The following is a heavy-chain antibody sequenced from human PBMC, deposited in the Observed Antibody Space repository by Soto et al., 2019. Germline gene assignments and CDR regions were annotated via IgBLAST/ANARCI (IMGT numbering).Heavy chain of an antibody. CDR3: AREAIAGADKLPWLDP. V-gene: IGHV3-21*01. J-gene: IGHJ5*01. D-gene: IGHD1-26*01. CDR2: ISGSDGTT. Sequence: PGGSLTLSCSASAFSFSSYAMTWFRQAPGEGLEWVSAISGSDGTTSYADSVKGRFTISRDNAKNSLYLQLNSLRAEDTAVYYCAREAIAGADKLPWLDPWGQETLVTVSS. CDR1: AFSFSSYA.